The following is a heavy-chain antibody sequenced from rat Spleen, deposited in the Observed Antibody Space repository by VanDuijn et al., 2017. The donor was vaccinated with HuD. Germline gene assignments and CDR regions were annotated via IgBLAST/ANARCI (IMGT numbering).Heavy chain of an antibody. V-gene: IGHV2-16*01. D-gene: IGHD1-9*01. Sequence: QVQLKESGPGLVQPSETLSLTCTVSGFSLTSYSVSWVRQPSGKGPEWMGRMWYDGDTAYNSALKSRLSISRDTSKSQVLLKRNSRQTEDTALYFCARSAYGYNFNYFAYWGRGTLVTVSS. CDR2: MWYDGDT. CDR1: GFSLTSYS. J-gene: IGHJ3*01. CDR3: ARSAYGYNFNYFAY.